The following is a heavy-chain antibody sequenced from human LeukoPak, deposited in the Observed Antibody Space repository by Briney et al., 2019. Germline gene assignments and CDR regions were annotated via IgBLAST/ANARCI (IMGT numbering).Heavy chain of an antibody. Sequence: GGSLRLSCAASGFTFSSYSMNWVRQAPGKGLEWVSSISSSSYIYYADSVKGRLTISRDNAKNSLSLQMNSLRAEDTAVYYCARIAMVRGIIIDAFDNWGQGTMVTVSS. D-gene: IGHD3-10*01. V-gene: IGHV3-21*01. CDR1: GFTFSSYS. CDR3: ARIAMVRGIIIDAFDN. CDR2: ISSSSYI. J-gene: IGHJ3*02.